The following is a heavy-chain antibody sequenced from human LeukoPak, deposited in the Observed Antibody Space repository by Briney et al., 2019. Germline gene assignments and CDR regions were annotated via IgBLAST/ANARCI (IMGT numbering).Heavy chain of an antibody. CDR3: ARSGDTSSGYLGYYYYYYYMDV. J-gene: IGHJ6*03. V-gene: IGHV4-38-2*02. CDR1: GYSISSGYY. D-gene: IGHD3-22*01. Sequence: PSETLSLTCTVSGYSISSGYYWGWIRQPPGKGLEWIGSIYHSGSTYYNPSLKSRVTISVDTSKNQFSLKLSSVTAADTAVYYCARSGDTSSGYLGYYYYYYYMDVWGKGTTVTVSS. CDR2: IYHSGST.